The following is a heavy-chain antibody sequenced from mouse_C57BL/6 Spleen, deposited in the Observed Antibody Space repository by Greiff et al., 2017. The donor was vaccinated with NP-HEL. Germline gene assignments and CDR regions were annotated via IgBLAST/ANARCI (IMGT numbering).Heavy chain of an antibody. V-gene: IGHV1-76*01. J-gene: IGHJ3*01. CDR2: IYPGSGNT. CDR3: AREALTPFAY. D-gene: IGHD3-2*02. CDR1: GYTFTDYY. Sequence: QVQLKESGAELVRPGASVKLSCKASGYTFTDYYINWVKQRPGQGLEWIARIYPGSGNTYYNEKFKGKATLTAEKSSSTAYMQLSSLTSEDSAVYFCAREALTPFAYWGQGTLVTVSA.